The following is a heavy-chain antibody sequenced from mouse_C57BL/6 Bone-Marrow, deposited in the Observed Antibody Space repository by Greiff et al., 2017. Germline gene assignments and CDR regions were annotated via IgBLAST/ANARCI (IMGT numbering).Heavy chain of an antibody. V-gene: IGHV1-39*01. CDR1: GYSFTDYN. J-gene: IGHJ1*03. CDR2: INPNYGTT. D-gene: IGHD1-1*01. CDR3: AREGPITTVVAKDWYFDV. Sequence: EVQLQQSGPELVKPGASVKISCKASGYSFTDYNMNWVKQSNGKSLEWIGVINPNYGTTSYNQKFKGKATLTVDQSSSTAYMQLNSLTSEDSAVYYCAREGPITTVVAKDWYFDVWGTGTTVTVSS.